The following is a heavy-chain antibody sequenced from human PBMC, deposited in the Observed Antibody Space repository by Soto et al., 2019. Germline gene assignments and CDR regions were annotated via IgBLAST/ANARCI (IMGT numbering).Heavy chain of an antibody. D-gene: IGHD3-22*01. J-gene: IGHJ4*02. CDR2: ISTSGNT. CDR1: DDSITSGSFY. Sequence: SETLSLTCSVSDDSITSGSFYWSWIRHHPGKALEWIGYISTSGNTFYNPSLKSRLTISIDTSNNHFSLNLTSVTVADSAVYFCARGRGDGDGYYLYYFDYWGQGTLVTVS. V-gene: IGHV4-31*03. CDR3: ARGRGDGDGYYLYYFDY.